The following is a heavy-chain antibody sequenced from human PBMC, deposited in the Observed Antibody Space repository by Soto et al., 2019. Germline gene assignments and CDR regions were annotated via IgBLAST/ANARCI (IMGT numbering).Heavy chain of an antibody. J-gene: IGHJ4*02. V-gene: IGHV3-21*01. D-gene: IGHD6-19*01. CDR1: GFTFSSYS. CDR3: ARTYSSGWYFLDY. CDR2: ISSSSSYI. Sequence: PGGSLRISCAASGFTFSSYSMDWVRQAPGKGLEWVSSISSSSSYIYYADSVKGRFTISRDNAKNSLYLQMNSLRAEDTAVYYCARTYSSGWYFLDYWGQGTLVTVSS.